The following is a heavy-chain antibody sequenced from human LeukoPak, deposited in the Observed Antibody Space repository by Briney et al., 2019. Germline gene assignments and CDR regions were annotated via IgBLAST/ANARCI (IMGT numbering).Heavy chain of an antibody. Sequence: SETLSLTCTVSGGSISSYYWSWVRQPPGKGLEWIGYIYYSGSTNYNPSLKGRVTISVDTSKNQFSLKLSSVTAADTAVYYCARDDPRTTTYGMDVWGKGTTVTVSS. J-gene: IGHJ6*04. V-gene: IGHV4-59*01. D-gene: IGHD1-1*01. CDR1: GGSISSYY. CDR3: ARDDPRTTTYGMDV. CDR2: IYYSGST.